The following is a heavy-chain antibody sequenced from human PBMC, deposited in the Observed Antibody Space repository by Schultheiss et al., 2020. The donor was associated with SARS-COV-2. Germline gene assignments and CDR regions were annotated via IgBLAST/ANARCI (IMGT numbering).Heavy chain of an antibody. CDR3: ARYVSGWYYFDY. Sequence: GGSLRLSCAASGFTFSNAWMNWVRQAPGKGLEWVSGISGSGSMTYYADSVKGRFTISRDNSKNTVCLQMNSLRAEDTAVYYCARYVSGWYYFDYWGQGTLVTVSS. J-gene: IGHJ4*02. V-gene: IGHV3-23*01. CDR1: GFTFSNAW. CDR2: ISGSGSMT. D-gene: IGHD6-19*01.